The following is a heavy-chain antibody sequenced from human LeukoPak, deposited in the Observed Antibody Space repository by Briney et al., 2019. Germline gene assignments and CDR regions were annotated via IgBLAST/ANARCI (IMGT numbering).Heavy chain of an antibody. V-gene: IGHV1-46*01. J-gene: IGHJ4*02. CDR1: GYTFTSYY. Sequence: ASVKVSCKASGYTFTSYYMHWVRQAPGQGLEWMGIINPSAGSTSYAQKFQGRVTMTRGTSTSTVYMELSSLRSEDTAVYYCARGGGSQEGFYWGQGTLVAVSS. D-gene: IGHD3-16*01. CDR3: ARGGGSQEGFY. CDR2: INPSAGST.